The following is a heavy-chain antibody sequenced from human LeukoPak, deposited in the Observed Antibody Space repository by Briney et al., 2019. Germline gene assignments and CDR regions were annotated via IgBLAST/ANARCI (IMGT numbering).Heavy chain of an antibody. J-gene: IGHJ3*02. CDR1: GFTFTSSA. Sequence: SVKVSCKASGFTFTSSAMQWVRQARGQRLEWIGWIVVGSGNTNYAQKFQERVTITRDMSTSTAYMELSSLRSEDTAVYYCAADLGVKPVAGYDAFDIWGQGTMVTVSS. CDR3: AADLGVKPVAGYDAFDI. V-gene: IGHV1-58*02. D-gene: IGHD6-19*01. CDR2: IVVGSGNT.